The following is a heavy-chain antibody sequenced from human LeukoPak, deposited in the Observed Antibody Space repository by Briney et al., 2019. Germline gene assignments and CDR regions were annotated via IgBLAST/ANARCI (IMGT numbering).Heavy chain of an antibody. CDR1: GASISSSY. Sequence: PSETLSLTCTVSGASISSSYWSWIRQPPGKGLEWIGYIHTSGSTNYNPSLKSRVTISVDTSKNLLSLKLSSVTAADTAVYYCARRPYNWNYNYYFMDVWGKGTTVTVSS. J-gene: IGHJ6*03. CDR2: IHTSGST. CDR3: ARRPYNWNYNYYFMDV. D-gene: IGHD1-20*01. V-gene: IGHV4-4*09.